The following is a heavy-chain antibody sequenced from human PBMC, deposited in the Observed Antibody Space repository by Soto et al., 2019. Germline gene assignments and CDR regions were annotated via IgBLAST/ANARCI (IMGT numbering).Heavy chain of an antibody. CDR1: GFTFSSYA. D-gene: IGHD3-22*01. V-gene: IGHV3-23*01. CDR3: AKVIGYDTSGYAEN. J-gene: IGHJ4*02. Sequence: PGGSLRLSCAASGFTFSSYAMSWVRQAPRKGLEWVSAISGSGGSTDYADSVKGRFTISRDNSKNTLYLQMNSLRAEDTAVYYCAKVIGYDTSGYAENWGQGTQVTVFS. CDR2: ISGSGGST.